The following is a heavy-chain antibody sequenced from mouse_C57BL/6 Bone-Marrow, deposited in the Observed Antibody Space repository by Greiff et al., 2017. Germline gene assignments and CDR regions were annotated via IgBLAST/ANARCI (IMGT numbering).Heavy chain of an antibody. CDR2: ISDGGSYT. CDR1: GFTFSSYA. CDR3: ARDLGGYHFAY. V-gene: IGHV5-4*01. J-gene: IGHJ3*01. Sequence: EVQLVESGGGLVKPGGSLKLSCAASGFTFSSYAMSWVRQTPEKRLEWVATISDGGSYTYYPDNVKGRFTISRDNAKNNLYLQMSHLKSEDTAMYYCARDLGGYHFAYWGQGTLVTVSA. D-gene: IGHD2-2*01.